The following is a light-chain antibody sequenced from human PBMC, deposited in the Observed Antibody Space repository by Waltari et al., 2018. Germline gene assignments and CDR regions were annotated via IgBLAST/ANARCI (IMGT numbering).Light chain of an antibody. J-gene: IGKJ4*01. CDR3: QQSYLSVT. CDR1: QNINNY. V-gene: IGKV1-39*01. Sequence: DIQMTQSPSSLSASVGDRVTLTCRASQNINNYLNWYQQRPGKTPKLLIYSVSNLQSGVPSRVSGSGSETDFTLTIRLLQAEDFATYYWQQSYLSVTFGGGNKVEI. CDR2: SVS.